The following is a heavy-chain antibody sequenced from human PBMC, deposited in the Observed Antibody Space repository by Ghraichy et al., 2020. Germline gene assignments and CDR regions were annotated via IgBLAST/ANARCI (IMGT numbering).Heavy chain of an antibody. CDR3: ATQSSRYYFDY. J-gene: IGHJ4*02. CDR1: GGSISSYY. D-gene: IGHD6-13*01. CDR2: IYTSGST. V-gene: IGHV4-4*09. Sequence: SETLSLTCTVSGGSISSYYWSWIRQPPGKGLEWIGYIYTSGSTNYNPSLKSRFTISVDTSKNQFSLKLSSVTAADTAMYYCATQSSRYYFDYWGQGTLVTVSS.